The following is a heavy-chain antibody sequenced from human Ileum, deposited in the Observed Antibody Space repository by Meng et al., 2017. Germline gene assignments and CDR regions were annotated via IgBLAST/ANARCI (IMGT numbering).Heavy chain of an antibody. CDR2: IYYDGSS. CDR1: TGSLTKVNNY. D-gene: IGHD5-18*01. CDR3: AREFYVDTAMVIDS. V-gene: IGHV4-30-4*01. J-gene: IGHJ4*02. Sequence: QVQLQESGPGLVKPSQTLSLTCSVSTGSLTKVNNYWNWIRQAPGQALEHIGYIYYDGSSYATPSLKSRVTMSIDTSTNQFSLRLDSVTAADTAVYYCAREFYVDTAMVIDSWGPGALVTVSS.